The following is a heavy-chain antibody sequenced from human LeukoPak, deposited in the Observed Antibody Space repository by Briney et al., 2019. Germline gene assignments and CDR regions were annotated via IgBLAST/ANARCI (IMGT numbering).Heavy chain of an antibody. CDR3: ARDYCTNGVCYTR. J-gene: IGHJ4*02. D-gene: IGHD2-8*01. V-gene: IGHV4-34*01. CDR1: GGSFSGYY. CDR2: INHSGST. Sequence: SETLSLTCAVYGGSFSGYYWSWIRQPPGKGLEWIGEINHSGSTNYNPSLKSRVTISVDTSKNQFSLKLSSVTAADTAVYYCARDYCTNGVCYTRWGQGTLVTVSS.